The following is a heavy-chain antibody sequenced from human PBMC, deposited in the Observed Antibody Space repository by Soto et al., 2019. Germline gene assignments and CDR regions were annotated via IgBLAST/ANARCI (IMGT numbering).Heavy chain of an antibody. D-gene: IGHD2-15*01. CDR1: GFIFSSYG. CDR3: AKDVEMATLDY. CDR2: ISNDGSNK. J-gene: IGHJ4*02. Sequence: QVQLVESGGGVVQPGRSLRLSCAASGFIFSSYGMHWVRQAPGKGLEWVAVISNDGSNKYYADSVKGRFTISRDNSKNTQYLQMNSLRTEYTAVYYCAKDVEMATLDYWGQGNLVTVSS. V-gene: IGHV3-30*18.